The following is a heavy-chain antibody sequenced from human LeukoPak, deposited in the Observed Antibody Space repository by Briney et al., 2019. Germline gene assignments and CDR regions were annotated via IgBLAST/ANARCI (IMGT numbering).Heavy chain of an antibody. J-gene: IGHJ4*02. V-gene: IGHV1-18*01. Sequence: GASVKVSCKASGYTFTSYGISWVRQAPGQGLEWMGIINPSGGSTSYAQKLQGRVTMTTDTSTSTAYMELRSLRSDDTAVYYCASGYYGSGSFSDYWGQGTLVTVSS. D-gene: IGHD3-10*01. CDR1: GYTFTSYG. CDR3: ASGYYGSGSFSDY. CDR2: INPSGGST.